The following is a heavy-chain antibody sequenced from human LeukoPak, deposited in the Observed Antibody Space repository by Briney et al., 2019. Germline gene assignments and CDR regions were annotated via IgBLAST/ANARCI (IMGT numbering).Heavy chain of an antibody. CDR3: ARVASSSWYGDFDY. CDR2: FDPEDGET. V-gene: IGHV1-24*01. CDR1: GYTLTELS. D-gene: IGHD6-13*01. J-gene: IGHJ4*02. Sequence: ASVKVSCKVSGYTLTELSMHWVRQAPGKGLEWMGGFDPEDGETIYAQKLQGRVTMTTDTSTSTAYMELRSLRSDDTAVYYCARVASSSWYGDFDYWGQGTLVTVSS.